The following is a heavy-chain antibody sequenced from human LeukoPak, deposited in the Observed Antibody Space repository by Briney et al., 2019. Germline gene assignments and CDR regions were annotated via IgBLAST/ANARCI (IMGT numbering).Heavy chain of an antibody. V-gene: IGHV4-61*02. D-gene: IGHD6-19*01. CDR1: GGSISSGSYY. Sequence: SEALSLTCTVSGGSISSGSYYWSWIRQPAGKGLEWIGRIYSSGSTNYNPSLKSRVTISLDTSKNQFSLKLSSVTAADTAVYYCAREPDRRLATYYFDYWGQGTLVTVSS. CDR3: AREPDRRLATYYFDY. J-gene: IGHJ4*02. CDR2: IYSSGST.